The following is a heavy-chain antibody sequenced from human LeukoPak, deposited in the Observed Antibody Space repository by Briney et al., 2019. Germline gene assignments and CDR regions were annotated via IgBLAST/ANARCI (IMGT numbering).Heavy chain of an antibody. D-gene: IGHD6-19*01. CDR3: ARGPGPNSSGWYGGEYYYYMDV. CDR1: GGSISSSSCY. V-gene: IGHV4-39*07. Sequence: SETLSLTCTVSGGSISSSSCYWGWIRQPPGKGLEWIGSIYYSGSTYYNPSLKSRVTISVDTSTNQFSLKLSSVTAADTAVYYCARGPGPNSSGWYGGEYYYYMDVWGKGTTVTVSS. J-gene: IGHJ6*03. CDR2: IYYSGST.